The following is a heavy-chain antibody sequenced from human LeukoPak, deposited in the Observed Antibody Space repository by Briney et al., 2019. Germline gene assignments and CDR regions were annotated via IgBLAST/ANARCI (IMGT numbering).Heavy chain of an antibody. V-gene: IGHV4-30-2*01. D-gene: IGHD5-12*01. J-gene: IGHJ4*02. CDR3: AREGGGYSGFIFDY. CDR2: IYHSGST. CDR1: GGSISSGGYS. Sequence: PSETLSLTCAVSGGSISSGGYSWRWLRQPPGKGLEWIGYIYHSGSTYYNPSLKSRVTISVDRSKNQFSLKLSSVTAADTAVYYCAREGGGYSGFIFDYWGQGTLVTVSS.